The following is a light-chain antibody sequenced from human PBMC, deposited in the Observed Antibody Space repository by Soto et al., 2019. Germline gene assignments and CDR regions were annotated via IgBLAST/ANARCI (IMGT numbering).Light chain of an antibody. CDR2: EVD. CDR3: SSYAGSNNLV. J-gene: IGLJ3*02. V-gene: IGLV2-8*01. CDR1: SSDVGGYNY. Sequence: QSALTQPPSASGSPGQSVTISCTGTSSDVGGYNYVSWYQQHPGKAPKLMIYEVDKRPSGVPDRFSGSKSGNTASLTVSVLQAEDEADYYCSSYAGSNNLVFGGGTKVTVL.